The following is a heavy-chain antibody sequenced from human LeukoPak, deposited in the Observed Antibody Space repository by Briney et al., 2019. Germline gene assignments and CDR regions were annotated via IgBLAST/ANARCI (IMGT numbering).Heavy chain of an antibody. D-gene: IGHD1-26*01. V-gene: IGHV4-4*02. Sequence: SETLSLTCGVSSGSTSSGIWWSWVRQPPGKGLEWIGSIYYSGSTYYNPSLKSRVTISVDTSKNQFSLKLSSVTAADTAIYYCARDSGTYYFDHWGQGTLVTVSS. CDR2: IYYSGST. CDR3: ARDSGTYYFDH. J-gene: IGHJ4*02. CDR1: SGSTSSGIW.